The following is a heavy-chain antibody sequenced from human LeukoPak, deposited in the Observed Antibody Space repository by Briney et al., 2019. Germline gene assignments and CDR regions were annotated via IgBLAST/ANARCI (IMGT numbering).Heavy chain of an antibody. CDR3: VKEPHYYDSSGYY. Sequence: PGGSLRLSCAASGFTFDVYAMHWVRQAPGKGLEWVSLIGGDGGTTYYADSVKGRFTISRDNSKNSLYLQMNSLRTEDTALYYCVKEPHYYDSSGYYWGQGTLVTVSS. J-gene: IGHJ4*02. CDR1: GFTFDVYA. V-gene: IGHV3-43*02. D-gene: IGHD3-22*01. CDR2: IGGDGGTT.